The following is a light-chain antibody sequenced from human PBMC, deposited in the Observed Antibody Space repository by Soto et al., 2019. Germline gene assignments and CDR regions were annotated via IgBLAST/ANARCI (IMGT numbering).Light chain of an antibody. CDR2: DAS. J-gene: IGKJ4*01. CDR3: LQRRNCSFS. Sequence: EIVLTQSPVTLSVSPGDTATLSCRASQSVSTFLAWYQQKPGQAPRLLIYDASNWDTGVSARFSGSGSGTDFTLTSSSLAPGDSAVYFCLQRRNCSFSFGRGTKVEIK. V-gene: IGKV3-11*01. CDR1: QSVSTF.